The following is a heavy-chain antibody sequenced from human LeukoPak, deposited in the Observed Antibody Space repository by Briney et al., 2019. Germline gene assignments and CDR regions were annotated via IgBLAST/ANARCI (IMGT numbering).Heavy chain of an antibody. J-gene: IGHJ4*02. Sequence: XXXSXXTXXSXAIXXVRQAPGQGLEWMGGIIPIFGTANYAQKFQGRVTITTDESTSTAYMELSSLRSEDTAVYYCASGDCSSTSCYTLAYDYWGQGTLVTVSS. CDR3: ASGDCSSTSCYTLAYDY. D-gene: IGHD2-2*02. CDR2: IIPIFGTA. V-gene: IGHV1-69*05. CDR1: XXTXXSXA.